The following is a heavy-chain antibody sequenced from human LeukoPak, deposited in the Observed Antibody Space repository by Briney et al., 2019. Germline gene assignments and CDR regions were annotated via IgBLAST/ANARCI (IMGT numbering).Heavy chain of an antibody. CDR1: GFIFSGYA. CDR2: IGSDGST. J-gene: IGHJ4*02. D-gene: IGHD6-6*01. Sequence: PGGSLRLSCAASGFIFSGYAMSWGRQAPGKGLEWVAGIGSDGSTHHAESVKGRFAISRDNSKSSIYLQMDSLRAEDTAVYYCAKSPYSSSPQGYWGQGTLVTVSS. CDR3: AKSPYSSSPQGY. V-gene: IGHV3-23*01.